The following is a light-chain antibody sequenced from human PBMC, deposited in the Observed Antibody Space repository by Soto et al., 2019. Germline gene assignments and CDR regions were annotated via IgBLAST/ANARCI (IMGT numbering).Light chain of an antibody. J-gene: IGLJ2*01. CDR3: SFYTNGNTAVV. CDR1: SSDVGTYNY. V-gene: IGLV2-14*01. CDR2: EVI. Sequence: QSVLAQPASVSGSPGQSITISCTGSSSDVGTYNYVSWYQQHPGKAPKLMLFEVINRPSGISNRFSGSKSGNTASLTISGPQSEYEAVYYCSFYTNGNTAVVFGGGTKVTVL.